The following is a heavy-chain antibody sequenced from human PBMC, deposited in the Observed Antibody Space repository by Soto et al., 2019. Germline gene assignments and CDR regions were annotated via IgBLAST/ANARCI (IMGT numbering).Heavy chain of an antibody. J-gene: IGHJ4*02. CDR2: ISGSGGTT. V-gene: IGHV3-23*01. D-gene: IGHD3-16*02. CDR1: GFTFSNYA. Sequence: EVQLLESGGGLVQPGGSLRLSCAASGFTFSNYAMSWVRQAPGKGLEWVSVISGSGGTTYYADSVKGRFTISRDNSKNTLYLQMHSLRAEDTAIYYCAKEHPSFYFDYWGQGTLVTVSS. CDR3: AKEHPSFYFDY.